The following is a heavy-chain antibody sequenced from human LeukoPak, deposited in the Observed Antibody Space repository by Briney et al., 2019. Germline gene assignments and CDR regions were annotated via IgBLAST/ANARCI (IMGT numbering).Heavy chain of an antibody. CDR3: AKLFWDDSSGYYSRETDY. Sequence: GGSLRLSCAASGITLSSFGMHWARQAPGKGLEWVAVISYDGNNRYYADSVQGRFTISRDNSKHTLYLQMHSLRAEDTAVYYCAKLFWDDSSGYYSRETDYWGQGTLVTVSS. D-gene: IGHD3-22*01. J-gene: IGHJ4*02. CDR2: ISYDGNNR. V-gene: IGHV3-30*18. CDR1: GITLSSFG.